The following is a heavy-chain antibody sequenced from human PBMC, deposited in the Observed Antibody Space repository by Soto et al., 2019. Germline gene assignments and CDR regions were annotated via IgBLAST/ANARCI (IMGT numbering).Heavy chain of an antibody. CDR2: IYYSGST. CDR1: GGSISSGGYY. CDR3: ARERHDDYGDHYYFDY. D-gene: IGHD4-17*01. Sequence: QVPLQESGPGLVKPSQTLSLTCTVSGGSISSGGYYWSWIRQHPGKGLEWIGYIYYSGSTYYNPSLKSRVTKSVDTSKNQFSLKLSSVTAADTAVYYCARERHDDYGDHYYFDYWGQVTLVTVSS. J-gene: IGHJ4*02. V-gene: IGHV4-31*03.